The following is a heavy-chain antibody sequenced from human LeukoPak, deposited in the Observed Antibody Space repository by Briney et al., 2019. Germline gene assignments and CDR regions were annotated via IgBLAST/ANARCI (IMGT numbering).Heavy chain of an antibody. J-gene: IGHJ4*02. CDR1: GFTFSSYS. CDR3: AVERIAVAGYEGY. CDR2: INHSGST. V-gene: IGHV4-34*08. Sequence: KAGGSLRLSCAASGFTFSSYSMNWVRQPPGKGLEWIGEINHSGSTNYNPSLKSRVTISVDTSKNQFSLKLSSVTAADTAVYYCAVERIAVAGYEGYWGQGTLVTVSS. D-gene: IGHD6-19*01.